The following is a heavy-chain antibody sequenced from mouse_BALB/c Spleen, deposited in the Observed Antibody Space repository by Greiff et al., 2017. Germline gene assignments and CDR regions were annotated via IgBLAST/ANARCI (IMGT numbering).Heavy chain of an antibody. V-gene: IGHV1S56*01. J-gene: IGHJ4*01. CDR2: IYPGDGST. Sequence: QVQLQQSGPELVKPGASVKISCKASGYTFTSYYIHWVKQRPGQGLEWIGWIYPGDGSTKYNEKFKGKTTLTADKSSSTAYMLLSSLTSEDSAIYFCARALYGYLYAMDYWGQGTSVTVSS. CDR1: GYTFTSYY. D-gene: IGHD2-2*01. CDR3: ARALYGYLYAMDY.